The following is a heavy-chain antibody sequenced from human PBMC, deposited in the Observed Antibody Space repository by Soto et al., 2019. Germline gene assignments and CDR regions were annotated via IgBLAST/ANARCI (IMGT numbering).Heavy chain of an antibody. V-gene: IGHV3-21*01. D-gene: IGHD5-12*01. Sequence: PGGSLRLSCAASGFTFSSYSMNWVRQAPGKGLEWVSSISSSSYIYYADSVKGRFTISRDNAKNSLYLQMNSLRAEDTAVYYCARSWLAYYYGMDVWGQGTTVTVSS. CDR1: GFTFSSYS. CDR3: ARSWLAYYYGMDV. CDR2: ISSSSYI. J-gene: IGHJ6*02.